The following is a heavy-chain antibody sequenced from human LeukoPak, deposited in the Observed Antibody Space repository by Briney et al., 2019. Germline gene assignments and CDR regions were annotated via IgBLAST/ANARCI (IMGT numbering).Heavy chain of an antibody. CDR1: GYTFTNYD. J-gene: IGHJ4*02. V-gene: IGHV1-8*03. CDR2: MNPYNGDT. CDR3: ARAKNSIAARLVFAY. Sequence: SVKVSCKASGYTFTNYDISWVRQAAGQGLEWMGWMNPYNGDTDFVQKFQGRLSITRNISISTAYMELSSLRSEDTAVYYCARAKNSIAARLVFAYWGQGTLVTVSS. D-gene: IGHD6-6*01.